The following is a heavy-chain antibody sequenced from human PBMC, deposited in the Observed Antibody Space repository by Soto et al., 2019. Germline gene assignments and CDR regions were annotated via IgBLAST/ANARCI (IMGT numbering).Heavy chain of an antibody. CDR3: ARVMGIAVASDWFDP. J-gene: IGHJ5*02. D-gene: IGHD6-19*01. V-gene: IGHV1-18*01. CDR2: ISAYNGNT. CDR1: GYTFTSYG. Sequence: ASVKVSCKASGYTFTSYGIIWVRQAPGQGLEWMGWISAYNGNTNYAQKLQGRVTMTTDTSTSTAYMELRCLRSDDTAVYYCARVMGIAVASDWFDPWGQGTLVTVFS.